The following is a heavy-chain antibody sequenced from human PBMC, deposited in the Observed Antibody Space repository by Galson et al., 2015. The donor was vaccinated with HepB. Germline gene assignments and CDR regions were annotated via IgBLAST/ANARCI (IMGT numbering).Heavy chain of an antibody. Sequence: PALVKPTQTLTLTCTFSGFSLSTSGVGVGWIRQPPGKALEWLALIYWDDDKRYSPSLKSRLTITKDTSKNQVVLTMTNMDPVDTATYYCAHRERGDREVDYWGQGTLVTVSS. D-gene: IGHD4-17*01. CDR3: AHRERGDREVDY. J-gene: IGHJ4*02. V-gene: IGHV2-5*02. CDR2: IYWDDDK. CDR1: GFSLSTSGVG.